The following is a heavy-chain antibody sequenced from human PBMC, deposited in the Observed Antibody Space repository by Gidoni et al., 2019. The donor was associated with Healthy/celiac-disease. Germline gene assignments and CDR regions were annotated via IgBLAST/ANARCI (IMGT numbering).Heavy chain of an antibody. CDR2: IRSKAYGGTT. V-gene: IGHV3-49*03. D-gene: IGHD2-15*01. Sequence: TASGFTFGDYAMSWFRQAPGKGLEWVGFIRSKAYGGTTEYAASVKGRFTISRDDSKSIAYLQMNSLKTEDTAVYYCCNGVVAATPNYWGQGTLVTVSS. CDR3: CNGVVAATPNY. CDR1: GFTFGDYA. J-gene: IGHJ4*02.